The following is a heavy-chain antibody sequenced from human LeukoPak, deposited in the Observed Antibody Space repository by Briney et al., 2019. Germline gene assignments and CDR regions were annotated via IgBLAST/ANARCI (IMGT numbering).Heavy chain of an antibody. V-gene: IGHV3-53*01. CDR1: GFTVSSCF. CDR3: ARGGDVVGALFDS. Sequence: GGSLRLSCAASGFTVSSCFMGWVRLAPGKGLEWVSVIYNVGSTYYADSVKGRFTQSRDNSKSTVYLQMNNLRAEDTAVYYCARGGDVVGALFDSWGQGTPVTVSS. J-gene: IGHJ4*02. D-gene: IGHD1-26*01. CDR2: IYNVGST.